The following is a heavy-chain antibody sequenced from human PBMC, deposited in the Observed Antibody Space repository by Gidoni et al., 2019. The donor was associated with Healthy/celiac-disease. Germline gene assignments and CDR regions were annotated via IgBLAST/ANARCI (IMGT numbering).Heavy chain of an antibody. CDR2: INHSGST. D-gene: IGHD2-15*01. Sequence: QVQLQQWGAGLLKPSETLSLTCAVYGGSFSGYSWSWIRQPPGKGLEWIGEINHSGSTNYNPSLKSRVTISVDTSKNQFSLKLSSGTAADTAVYYCARGVYCSGGSCLYYYYYGMDVWGQGTTVTVSS. CDR1: GGSFSGYS. CDR3: ARGVYCSGGSCLYYYYYGMDV. J-gene: IGHJ6*02. V-gene: IGHV4-34*01.